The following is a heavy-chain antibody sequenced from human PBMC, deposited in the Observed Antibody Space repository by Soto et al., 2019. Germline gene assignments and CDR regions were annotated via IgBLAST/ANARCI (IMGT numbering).Heavy chain of an antibody. CDR1: GGSISSSNW. J-gene: IGHJ3*02. Sequence: PSETLSLTCAVSGGSISSSNWWSWVRQPPGKGLEWIGEIYHSGSTYYNPSLKSRVTISVDTSKNQSSLKLSSVTAADTAVYYCARDQPYYYDSSGYDAFDIWGQGTMVTVSS. CDR3: ARDQPYYYDSSGYDAFDI. V-gene: IGHV4-4*02. CDR2: IYHSGST. D-gene: IGHD3-22*01.